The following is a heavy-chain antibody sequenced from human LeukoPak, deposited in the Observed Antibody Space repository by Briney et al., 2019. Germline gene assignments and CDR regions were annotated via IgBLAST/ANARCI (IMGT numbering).Heavy chain of an antibody. V-gene: IGHV1-2*02. CDR1: GYTFTDYY. D-gene: IGHD2-2*01. CDR2: INPNDGDT. Sequence: ASVKVSCKASGYTFTDYYMHWVRQAPGQGFEWMGWINPNDGDTNYAQKFQGRVTMTRDTSISTAHMEVSRLRSDDTAVYYCAIANFLYCSSTTCLFDYWGQGTLVTVSS. CDR3: AIANFLYCSSTTCLFDY. J-gene: IGHJ4*02.